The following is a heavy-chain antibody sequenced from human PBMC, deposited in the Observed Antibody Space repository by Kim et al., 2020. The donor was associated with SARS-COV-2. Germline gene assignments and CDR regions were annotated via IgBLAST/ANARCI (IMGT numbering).Heavy chain of an antibody. CDR3: ARDGVSGRESAAGMIYYFDY. D-gene: IGHD6-13*01. J-gene: IGHJ4*02. CDR2: ISSDGSTK. V-gene: IGHV3-30*03. CDR1: GYSFSIYA. Sequence: GGSLRLSCVASGYSFSIYAFHWVRQAPGKGPEWVAVISSDGSTKYYADSLKGRFTISRDNSKNTLYLQMNNLRPDDTALYFCARDGVSGRESAAGMIYYFDYWGQGTLVTVS.